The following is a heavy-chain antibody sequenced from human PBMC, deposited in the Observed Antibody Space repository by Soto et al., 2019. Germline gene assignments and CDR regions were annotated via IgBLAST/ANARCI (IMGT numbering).Heavy chain of an antibody. D-gene: IGHD2-2*01. CDR1: GGSISSSSYY. Sequence: SETLSLTCTVSGGSISSSSYYWGWIRQPPGKGLEWIGSIYYSGSTYYNPSLKSRVTISVDTSKNQFSLKLSSVTAADTAVYYCARPRYCSSTSCSYYFDYWGQGTLVTVSS. J-gene: IGHJ4*02. CDR2: IYYSGST. V-gene: IGHV4-39*01. CDR3: ARPRYCSSTSCSYYFDY.